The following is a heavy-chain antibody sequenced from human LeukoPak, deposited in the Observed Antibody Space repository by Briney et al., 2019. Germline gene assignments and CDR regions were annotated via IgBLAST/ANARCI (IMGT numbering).Heavy chain of an antibody. D-gene: IGHD2-2*02. V-gene: IGHV3-48*01. CDR1: GFTFSNYS. CDR2: ISSSTNTI. Sequence: GGSLRLSCAASGFTFSNYSMNWVRQAPGKGLEWVSYISSSTNTIYYAASVKGRFTISRDNVKNSLSLQMNSLRAEDTAVYYCARDLGYSPHWGQGTLVTVSS. J-gene: IGHJ4*02. CDR3: ARDLGYSPH.